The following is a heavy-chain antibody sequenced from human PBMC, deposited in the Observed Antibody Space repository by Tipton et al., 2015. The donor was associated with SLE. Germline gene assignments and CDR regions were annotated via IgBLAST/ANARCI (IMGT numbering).Heavy chain of an antibody. CDR2: ISGSGGST. V-gene: IGHV3-23*01. D-gene: IGHD3-3*01. CDR1: GFTFSSYA. J-gene: IGHJ6*02. CDR3: AKPKALYYDFWRFYGMDV. Sequence: SLRLSCAASGFTFSSYAMSWVRQAPGKGLEWVSAISGSGGSTYYADSVKGRFTISRDNSKNTLYLQMNSLRAEDTAVYYCAKPKALYYDFWRFYGMDVWGQGTTVTVSS.